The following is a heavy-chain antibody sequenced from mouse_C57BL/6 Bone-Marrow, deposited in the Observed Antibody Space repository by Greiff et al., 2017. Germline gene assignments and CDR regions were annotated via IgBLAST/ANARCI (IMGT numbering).Heavy chain of an antibody. V-gene: IGHV1-19*01. D-gene: IGHD1-1*01. CDR3: ARERFYGSSYRWYFDV. CDR1: GYTFTDYY. J-gene: IGHJ1*03. Sequence: EVQLKESGPVLVKPGASVKMSCKASGYTFTDYYMNWVKQSHGKSLEWIGVINPYNGGTSYNQKFKGKATLTVDKSSSTAYMELNSLTSEDSAVYYCARERFYGSSYRWYFDVWGTGTTVTVSS. CDR2: INPYNGGT.